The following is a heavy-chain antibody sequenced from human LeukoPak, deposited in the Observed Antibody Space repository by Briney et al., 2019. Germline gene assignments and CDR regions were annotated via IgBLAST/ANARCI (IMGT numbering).Heavy chain of an antibody. CDR1: GFSFSNYA. J-gene: IGHJ4*02. CDR2: ISGSGGST. V-gene: IGHV3-23*01. Sequence: GGSLRLSCAASGFSFSNYAISWVRQAPGKGLEWVSGISGSGGSTYHADSVKGRFTISRDNSKNTLYLQMNSLRAEDTAVHYCAKESVVRIMGFDYWGQGTLVTVSS. D-gene: IGHD2-15*01. CDR3: AKESVVRIMGFDY.